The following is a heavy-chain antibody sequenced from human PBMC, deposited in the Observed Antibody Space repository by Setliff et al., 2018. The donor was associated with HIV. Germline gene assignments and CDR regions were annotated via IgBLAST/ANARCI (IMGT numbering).Heavy chain of an antibody. CDR2: ISYDGSYK. V-gene: IGHV3-30*19. D-gene: IGHD4-4*01. CDR3: VRDLTTIVTRKVFDI. J-gene: IGHJ3*02. CDR1: GFSISSDG. Sequence: LSLTCTLSGFSISSDGFYWNWIRQRPGKGLEWVAVISYDGSYKYYADSVKGRFTISRDNSKNTLYVQMNSLRADDTAVYYCVRDLTTIVTRKVFDIWGQGTMVTVSS.